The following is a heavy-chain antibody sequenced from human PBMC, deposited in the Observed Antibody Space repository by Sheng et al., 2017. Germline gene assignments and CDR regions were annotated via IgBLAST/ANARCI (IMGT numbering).Heavy chain of an antibody. CDR3: ARPTYSSGWYGWFDP. CDR1: GYSISSGYY. Sequence: QVQLQESGPGLVKPSETLSLTCTVSGYSISSGYYWGWIRQPPGKGLEWIGSIYHSGSTHYNPSLKSRVTISVDTSKNQFSLKLSSVTAADTAVYYCARPTYSSGWYGWFDPWGQGILVTVSS. J-gene: IGHJ5*02. D-gene: IGHD6-19*01. CDR2: IYHSGST. V-gene: IGHV4-38-2*02.